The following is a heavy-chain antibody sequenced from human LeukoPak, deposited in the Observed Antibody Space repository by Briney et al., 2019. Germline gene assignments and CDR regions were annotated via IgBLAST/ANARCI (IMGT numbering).Heavy chain of an antibody. D-gene: IGHD3-9*01. V-gene: IGHV3-48*04. Sequence: GGSLRLSCAASGFTFSSYAMHWVRQAPGKGLEWVSYITSSSTTIYYADSVKGRFTISRDNAKNSLYLQMNSLRAEDTAVYYCARCYFDILTGYYSEVFGTFDIWGQGTVVTVSS. CDR1: GFTFSSYA. J-gene: IGHJ3*02. CDR3: ARCYFDILTGYYSEVFGTFDI. CDR2: ITSSSTTI.